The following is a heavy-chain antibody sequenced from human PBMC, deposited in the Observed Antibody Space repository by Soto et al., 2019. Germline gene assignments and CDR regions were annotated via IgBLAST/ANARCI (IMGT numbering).Heavy chain of an antibody. J-gene: IGHJ6*02. Sequence: SETLSLTCTVSGGSISSGDYYWSWIRQPPGKGLEWIGYIYYSGSTYYNPSLKSRVTISVDKSKNQFSLKLSSVTAADTAVYYCARDYEEDTYYYGMDVWGQGTTVTVSS. CDR3: ARDYEEDTYYYGMDV. D-gene: IGHD3-3*01. CDR1: GGSISSGDYY. V-gene: IGHV4-30-4*01. CDR2: IYYSGST.